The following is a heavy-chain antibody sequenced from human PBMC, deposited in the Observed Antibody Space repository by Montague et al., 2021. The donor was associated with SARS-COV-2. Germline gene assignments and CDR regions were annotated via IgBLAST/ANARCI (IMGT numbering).Heavy chain of an antibody. CDR1: GGSISSSSYY. V-gene: IGHV4-39*07. Sequence: SDTLSLTCTVSGGSISSSSYYWGWIRQPPGKGLEWIGSIYYSGSTYYNPSLKSRVTISADTSKNQFSLKLSSVTAADTAVYYCARDTRITMIVVVQGYGMDVWGQGTTVTVSS. J-gene: IGHJ6*02. D-gene: IGHD3-22*01. CDR2: IYYSGST. CDR3: ARDTRITMIVVVQGYGMDV.